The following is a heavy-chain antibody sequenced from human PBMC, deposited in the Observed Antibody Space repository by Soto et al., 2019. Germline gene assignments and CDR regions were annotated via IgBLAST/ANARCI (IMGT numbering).Heavy chain of an antibody. D-gene: IGHD3-3*01. CDR3: ARGFFDFGVIILDY. CDR2: INQSSTI. CDR1: GGSFCAYY. V-gene: IGHV4-34*01. Sequence: AETLSLTCEFSGGSFCAYYWTWIRQPPGKGLEWIGEINQSSTIDYSPSLRSRVSMSIDTSKNQFSLKLTSVTAADTAVYYCARGFFDFGVIILDYWGQGALVTVSS. J-gene: IGHJ4*02.